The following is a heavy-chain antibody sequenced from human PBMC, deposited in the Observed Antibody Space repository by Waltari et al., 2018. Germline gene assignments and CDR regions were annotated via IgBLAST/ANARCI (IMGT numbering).Heavy chain of an antibody. Sequence: QVQLQESGPGLVKPSGTLSLTCAISGDSISSYNWWGWVRTNPGKGLEWIGYIYYSGSTYYNPSLKSRVTISVDTSKNQFSLKLSSVTAADTAVYYCARDYGGNPRYYYYMDVWGKGTTVTVSS. J-gene: IGHJ6*03. D-gene: IGHD4-17*01. CDR2: IYYSGST. CDR3: ARDYGGNPRYYYYMDV. CDR1: GDSISSYNW. V-gene: IGHV4-31*11.